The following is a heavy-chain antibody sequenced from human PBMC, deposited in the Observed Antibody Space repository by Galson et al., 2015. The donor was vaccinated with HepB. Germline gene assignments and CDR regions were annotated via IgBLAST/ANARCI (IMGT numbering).Heavy chain of an antibody. CDR2: INPNSGGT. J-gene: IGHJ4*02. CDR1: GSTFTGYY. CDR3: ARDRGRGGERFFDY. Sequence: SVKVSCKASGSTFTGYYMHLVRQAPGQGLEWMGRINPNSGGTNYAQKFQGRVTMTRDTSISTAYMELSRLISDDTAVYYCARDRGRGGERFFDYWGQGTLVTVSS. D-gene: IGHD1-1*01. V-gene: IGHV1-2*06.